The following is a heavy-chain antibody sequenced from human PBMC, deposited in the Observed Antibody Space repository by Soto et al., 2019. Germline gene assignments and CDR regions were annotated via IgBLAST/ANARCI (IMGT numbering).Heavy chain of an antibody. CDR3: ARDRGRQLVRYYYYGMDV. J-gene: IGHJ6*02. V-gene: IGHV6-1*01. CDR1: GYSVSSNSAA. CDR2: TYYRSKWYN. Sequence: SHTLSLTCAISGYSVSSNSAALNWIRQSPSRGLEWLGRTYYRSKWYNDYAVSVKSRITINPDTSKNQFSLQLNSVTPEDTAVYYCARDRGRQLVRYYYYGMDVWGQGTTVTVSS. D-gene: IGHD6-6*01.